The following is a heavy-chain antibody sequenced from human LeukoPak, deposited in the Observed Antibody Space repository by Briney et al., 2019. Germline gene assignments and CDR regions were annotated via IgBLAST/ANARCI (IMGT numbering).Heavy chain of an antibody. D-gene: IGHD2-21*01. Sequence: PSETLSLTCTVSGGSISSSSYYWGWIRQPPGKGLEWIGSIYYSGSTYYNPSLKSRVTISVDTSKNQFSLKLSSVTAADTAVYSCACLVVVSAMVKRRYFDYWGQGTLVTVSS. J-gene: IGHJ4*02. CDR2: IYYSGST. CDR3: ACLVVVSAMVKRRYFDY. V-gene: IGHV4-39*01. CDR1: GGSISSSSYY.